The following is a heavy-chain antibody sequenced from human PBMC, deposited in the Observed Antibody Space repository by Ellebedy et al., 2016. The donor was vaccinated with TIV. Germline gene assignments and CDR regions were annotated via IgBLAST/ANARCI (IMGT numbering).Heavy chain of an antibody. CDR1: XFSFSTYA. CDR2: LNAGNGNT. CDR3: ARAMTTVTTDY. V-gene: IGHV1-3*01. D-gene: IGHD4-17*01. J-gene: IGHJ4*02. Sequence: AASVKVSCKASXFSFSTYAMNCFRHAPAQRLELMGWLNAGNGNTKYSHKFQGRVTIPADNSTSTAYMELSSLRSDDTAVYECARAMTTVTTDYWGQGTLVTVSS.